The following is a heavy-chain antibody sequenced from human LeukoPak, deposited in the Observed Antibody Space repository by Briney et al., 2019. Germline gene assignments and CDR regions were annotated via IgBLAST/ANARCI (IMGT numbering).Heavy chain of an antibody. CDR3: ARDRIAAAEAFDI. D-gene: IGHD6-13*01. V-gene: IGHV1-69*05. CDR2: IISIFGTA. J-gene: IGHJ3*02. CDR1: GGTFSSYA. Sequence: SVKVSCKASGGTFSSYAISWVRQAPGQGLEWMGGIISIFGTANYAQKFQGIITITTDESTSTAYMELSRLRSEDTAVYCCARDRIAAAEAFDIWGQGTMVTVSS.